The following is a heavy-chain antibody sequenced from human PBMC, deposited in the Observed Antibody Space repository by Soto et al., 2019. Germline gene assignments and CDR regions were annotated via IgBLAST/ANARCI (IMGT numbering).Heavy chain of an antibody. V-gene: IGHV4-39*01. D-gene: IGHD3-10*01. CDR1: GGSISSSSYY. CDR2: IYYSGST. CDR3: ARVQIYYGSGSYRYYYYYLDV. J-gene: IGHJ6*03. Sequence: SETLSLTCTVSGGSISSSSYYWGWIRQPPGKGLEWIGSIYYSGSTYYNPSLKSRVTRSVDTSKNQFSLKLSSVTAADTAVYYCARVQIYYGSGSYRYYYYYLDVWGKGTTVTVSS.